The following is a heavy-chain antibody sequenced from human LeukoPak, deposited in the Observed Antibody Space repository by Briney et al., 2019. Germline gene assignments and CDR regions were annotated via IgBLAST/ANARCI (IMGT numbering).Heavy chain of an antibody. D-gene: IGHD2-21*02. V-gene: IGHV4-34*01. CDR3: ARGSFCGRIDCYRAYAN. J-gene: IGHJ1*01. CDR1: GGTFSGYY. CDR2: INHSGDA. Sequence: SETLSLTCAVHGGTFSGYYWTWIRQSPGKGLEWIGEINHSGDADYNPSLKSRVTISVDTSKNQFSLKVNSVTAADTAVYFCARGSFCGRIDCYRAYANWGRGTLVTVSS.